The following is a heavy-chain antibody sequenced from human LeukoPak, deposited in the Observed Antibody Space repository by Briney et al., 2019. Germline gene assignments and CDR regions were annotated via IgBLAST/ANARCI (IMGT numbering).Heavy chain of an antibody. V-gene: IGHV1-8*01. CDR3: ARPVRNYYGMDV. Sequence: ASVKVSCKASGYTFTSYDINWVRQATGQGLEWMGWMNPNSGNTGYAQKFQGRVTMTRNTSISTAYMELSSLRSEDTAVYYCARPVRNYYGMDVWGQGTTVTVSS. CDR1: GYTFTSYD. CDR2: MNPNSGNT. J-gene: IGHJ6*02.